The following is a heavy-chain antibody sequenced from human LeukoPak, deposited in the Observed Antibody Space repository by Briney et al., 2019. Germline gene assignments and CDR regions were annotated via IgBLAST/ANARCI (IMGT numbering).Heavy chain of an antibody. CDR2: IDPSDSYS. J-gene: IGHJ4*02. V-gene: IGHV5-10-1*01. D-gene: IGHD5-18*01. Sequence: PGESLKISCKGSGYSFNSYWISLVRQMPGKGLEWMGRIDPSDSYSNYSPSFQGHVTMSADKSISTAYLQWSSLKASDTAMYYCARHDSGYSYGYFDYWGQGTLVTVSS. CDR3: ARHDSGYSYGYFDY. CDR1: GYSFNSYW.